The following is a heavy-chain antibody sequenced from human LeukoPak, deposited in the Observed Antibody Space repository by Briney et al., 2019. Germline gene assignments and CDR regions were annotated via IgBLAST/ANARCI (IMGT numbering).Heavy chain of an antibody. Sequence: GASVNVSCKASGGTFSSYAISWVRQAPGQGLEWMGWKNPNSGNTGYAQKFQGRVTMTRNTSISTAYMELSSLRSEDTAVYYCARGRWGSSWTGYWGQGTLVTVSS. CDR3: ARGRWGSSWTGY. V-gene: IGHV1-8*02. CDR1: GGTFSSYA. J-gene: IGHJ4*02. CDR2: KNPNSGNT. D-gene: IGHD6-13*01.